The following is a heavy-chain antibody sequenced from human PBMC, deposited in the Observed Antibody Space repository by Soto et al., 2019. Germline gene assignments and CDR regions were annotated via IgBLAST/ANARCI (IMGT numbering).Heavy chain of an antibody. Sequence: SETLSLTCTVSGGSISSGGYYWSWIRQHPGKGLEWIGYIYYSGSTYYNPSLKSRVTISVDTSKNQFSLKLSSVTAADTAVYYCARSSIYYYYYYMDVWGKGTTVTVSS. CDR3: ARSSIYYYYYYMDV. CDR2: IYYSGST. V-gene: IGHV4-31*03. J-gene: IGHJ6*03. CDR1: GGSISSGGYY.